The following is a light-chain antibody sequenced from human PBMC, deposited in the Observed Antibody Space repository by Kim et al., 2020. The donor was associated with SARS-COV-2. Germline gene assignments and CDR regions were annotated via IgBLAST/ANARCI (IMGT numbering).Light chain of an antibody. CDR1: NSDIGGYNY. V-gene: IGLV2-14*03. J-gene: IGLJ3*02. CDR2: DVT. CDR3: SSYTSSKTWL. Sequence: GQSITSSCTGTNSDIGGYNYVSWYQHHPGKAPKLLIYDVTKRPSGVSNRFSGSKSGSTASLTISGLQAEDEADYYCSSYTSSKTWLFGGGTKVTVL.